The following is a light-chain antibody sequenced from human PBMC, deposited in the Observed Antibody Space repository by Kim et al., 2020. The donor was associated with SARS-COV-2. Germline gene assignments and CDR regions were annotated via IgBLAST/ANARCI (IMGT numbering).Light chain of an antibody. Sequence: VALGQTARITCQGGIPTSYYPTWYQQNPGPAPIVVIYGKNTRPSGLPDRFSGSSSGNTASLTFAGTQAGDEADNYGNSRSSNDNVVFGGGTQLTVL. CDR1: IPTSYY. V-gene: IGLV3-19*01. CDR3: NSRSSNDNVV. CDR2: GKN. J-gene: IGLJ2*01.